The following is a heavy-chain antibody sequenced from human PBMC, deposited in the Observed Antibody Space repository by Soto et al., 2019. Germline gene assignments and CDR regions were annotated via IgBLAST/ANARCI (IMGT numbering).Heavy chain of an antibody. CDR1: GFTVSSNY. CDR2: IYSGGST. D-gene: IGHD3-10*01. Sequence: EVQLVETGGGLIQPGGSLRLPCAASGFTVSSNYMSWVRQAPGKGLEWVSVIYSGGSTYYADSVKGRFTISRDNSKNTLYLQMNSLRAEDTAVYYCARDEAWLYYGSGGMDVWGQGTTVTVSS. J-gene: IGHJ6*02. V-gene: IGHV3-53*02. CDR3: ARDEAWLYYGSGGMDV.